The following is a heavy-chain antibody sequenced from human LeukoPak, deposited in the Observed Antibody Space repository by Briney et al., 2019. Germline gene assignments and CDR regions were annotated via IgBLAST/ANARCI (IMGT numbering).Heavy chain of an antibody. CDR2: INNDGSST. Sequence: TGGSLRLSCAASGFTFSSYWMHWVRQAPGKGLVWVSRINNDGSSTSYADSVKGRFTISRDNAKNTLYLQMNSLRAEDTAVYYRARPTKEGSSWYWWFDPWGQGTLVTVSS. CDR3: ARPTKEGSSWYWWFDP. CDR1: GFTFSSYW. V-gene: IGHV3-74*01. D-gene: IGHD6-13*01. J-gene: IGHJ5*02.